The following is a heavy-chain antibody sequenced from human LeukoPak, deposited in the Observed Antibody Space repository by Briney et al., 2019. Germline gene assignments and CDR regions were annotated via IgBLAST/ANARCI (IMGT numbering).Heavy chain of an antibody. V-gene: IGHV3-23*01. CDR2: IDGSGGST. J-gene: IGHJ4*02. CDR3: AKEGYRDGYSLGVFDY. D-gene: IGHD5-24*01. CDR1: GFTFDDYG. Sequence: GGSLRLSCAASGFTFDDYGMSWVRQAPGKGLEWVSVIDGSGGSTYYADSVKGRFTISRDNSKNTLYLQMNSLSAEDTAVYYCAKEGYRDGYSLGVFDYWGQGTLVTVSS.